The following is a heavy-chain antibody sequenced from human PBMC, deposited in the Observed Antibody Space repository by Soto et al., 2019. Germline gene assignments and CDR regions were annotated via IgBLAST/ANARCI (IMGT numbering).Heavy chain of an antibody. J-gene: IGHJ4*02. CDR1: GGSICSSSSY. CDR3: ARDKITGLFDY. CDR2: ICYSGST. Sequence: LSLTCTVSGGSICSSSSYWGWIRQPPGKGLEWIGSICYSGSTYYNPSLKSRVTISVDTSKNQFSLKLSSETAADTAVYYCARDKITGLFDYWGQGTLVTVSS. D-gene: IGHD2-8*02. V-gene: IGHV4-39*02.